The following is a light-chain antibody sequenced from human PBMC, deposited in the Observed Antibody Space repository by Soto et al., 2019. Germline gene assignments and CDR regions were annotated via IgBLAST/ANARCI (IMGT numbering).Light chain of an antibody. V-gene: IGKV1-5*01. Sequence: DIQLTQSPSTLSASVGYRVTITCRASQDIYSWVAWYQQKPGKAPKFLIYDASILQSGVPSRFSGSGSGTEFTLTISSLQPDDFATYYCQRYNSNSRTFGQGTTVDFK. CDR3: QRYNSNSRT. CDR2: DAS. J-gene: IGKJ1*01. CDR1: QDIYSW.